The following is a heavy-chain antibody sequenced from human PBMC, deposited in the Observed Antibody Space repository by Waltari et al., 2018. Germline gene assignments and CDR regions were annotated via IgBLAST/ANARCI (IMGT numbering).Heavy chain of an antibody. D-gene: IGHD3-10*01. V-gene: IGHV4-59*11. Sequence: QVQLQESGPGLVKPSETLSLTCTVSGGSISSHYWSWIRQPPGKGLEWIGYIYYSGSTNYNPSLKSRVTISVDTAKNQVSLKLSSVTAADTAVYYCARDRGGSGSYYGYWGQGTLVTVSS. CDR2: IYYSGST. CDR1: GGSISSHY. CDR3: ARDRGGSGSYYGY. J-gene: IGHJ4*02.